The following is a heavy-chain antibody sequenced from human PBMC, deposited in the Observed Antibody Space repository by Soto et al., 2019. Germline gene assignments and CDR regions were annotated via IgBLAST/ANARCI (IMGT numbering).Heavy chain of an antibody. J-gene: IGHJ4*02. Sequence: PSETLSLTCAVSGGSVSSANYYWSWIRQPPGKGLEWTGYIYYSGSTNYNPSLTSRVTISRDTSKNHFSLKLSSVTAADTAIYYCARDYGGCNDHCFDYWGRGTLVTVSS. D-gene: IGHD1-1*01. CDR2: IYYSGST. CDR3: ARDYGGCNDHCFDY. V-gene: IGHV4-61*03. CDR1: GGSVSSANYY.